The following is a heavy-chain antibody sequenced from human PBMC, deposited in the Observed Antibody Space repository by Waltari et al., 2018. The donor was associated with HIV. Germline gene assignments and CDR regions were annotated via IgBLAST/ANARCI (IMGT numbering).Heavy chain of an antibody. V-gene: IGHV3-21*02. CDR1: CFNFTLFT. CDR2: SRRGSYYF. Sequence: EVRLVESGGGLVKPGGSSTLSCTASCFNFTLFTMTWVRLVPGKGLEGVSASRRGSYYFYYADAVKGLFTVSRDNDKNSLLLQLDTLTAEDTAVYFCVRDRTSETTGDFDSWGQGVPVTVSS. CDR3: VRDRTSETTGDFDS. J-gene: IGHJ4*02. D-gene: IGHD1-1*01.